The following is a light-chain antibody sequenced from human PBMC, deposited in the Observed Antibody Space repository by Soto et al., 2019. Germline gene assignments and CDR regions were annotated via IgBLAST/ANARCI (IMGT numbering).Light chain of an antibody. Sequence: EVVLTQFPGTLSLSPGERATLSCRASQTITGTYLAWYQQKPGQAPWLLIHGAPTRATGIPDRFSGGGTGTDFNLNISRVEPEDFAMYYCQQYGRSKRWTFGQGTKVEVK. J-gene: IGKJ1*01. CDR2: GAP. CDR1: QTITGTY. V-gene: IGKV3-20*01. CDR3: QQYGRSKRWT.